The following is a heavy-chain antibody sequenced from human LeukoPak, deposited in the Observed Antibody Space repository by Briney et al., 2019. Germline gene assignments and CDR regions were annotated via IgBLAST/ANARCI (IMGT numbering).Heavy chain of an antibody. CDR3: ARDGGSYFNFYYGMDV. V-gene: IGHV1-69*13. D-gene: IGHD1-26*01. J-gene: IGHJ6*02. CDR2: IIPIFGTA. CDR1: GGTFSSYA. Sequence: SVKLSCKASGGTFSSYAIRWVRQAPGQGLEWMGGIIPIFGTANYAQKFQGRVTITADESTSTAYTELSSLRSEDTAVYYCARDGGSYFNFYYGMDVWGQGTTVTVSS.